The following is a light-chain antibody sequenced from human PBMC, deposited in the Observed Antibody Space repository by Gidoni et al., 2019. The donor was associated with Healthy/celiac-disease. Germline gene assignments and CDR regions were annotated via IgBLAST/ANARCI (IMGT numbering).Light chain of an antibody. CDR3: QQYDDSVTWT. V-gene: IGKV3-20*01. CDR2: GAS. J-gene: IGKJ1*01. Sequence: EIVLTQSPGTLSLSPGERATLSCRASQSVSNTYLAWYQQKPGQAPRLLIYGASSRATGIPDRFSGSGSGTDFTLTISRLEPEDFAVYYCQQYDDSVTWTFXXXTKVEI. CDR1: QSVSNTY.